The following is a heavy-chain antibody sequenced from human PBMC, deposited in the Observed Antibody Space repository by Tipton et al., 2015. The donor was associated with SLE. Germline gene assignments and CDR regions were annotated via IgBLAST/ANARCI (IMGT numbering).Heavy chain of an antibody. CDR3: ASMNSGYDYYYYYMDV. D-gene: IGHD5-12*01. CDR1: GGSISSYY. J-gene: IGHJ6*03. CDR2: IYTSGST. V-gene: IGHV4-4*07. Sequence: TLSLTCTVSGGSISSYYWSWIRQPAGKGLEWIGRIYTSGSTNYNPSPKSRVTMSVDTSKNQFSLKLSSVTAAGTAVYYCASMNSGYDYYYYYMDVWGKGTTVTVSS.